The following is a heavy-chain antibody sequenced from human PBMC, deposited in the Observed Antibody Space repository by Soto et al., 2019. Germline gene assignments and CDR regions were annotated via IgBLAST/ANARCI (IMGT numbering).Heavy chain of an antibody. CDR3: ARSLGPMVRGVIIN. J-gene: IGHJ4*02. D-gene: IGHD3-10*01. CDR2: INHSGST. CDR1: GGSFSGYY. V-gene: IGHV4-34*01. Sequence: QVQLQQWGAGLLKPSETLSLTYAVYGGSFSGYYWSWIRQPPGKGLEWIGEINHSGSTNYNPSLKSRVTISVDTSKNQFSLKLSSVTAADTAVYYCARSLGPMVRGVIINWGQGTLVTVSS.